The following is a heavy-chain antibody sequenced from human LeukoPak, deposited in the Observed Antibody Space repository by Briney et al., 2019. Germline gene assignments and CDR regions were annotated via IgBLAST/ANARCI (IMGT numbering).Heavy chain of an antibody. CDR2: IRYDASNR. Sequence: GGSLRLSCAVSGFIFSDHGMHWVRQAPGKGLEWVAFIRYDASNRYYADSVKGRFTISRDNSKNTLYLQMNSLRAEDTAVYYCAKDGNFRVPGEDWGQGALVTVSS. D-gene: IGHD1-7*01. CDR1: GFIFSDHG. J-gene: IGHJ4*02. CDR3: AKDGNFRVPGED. V-gene: IGHV3-30*02.